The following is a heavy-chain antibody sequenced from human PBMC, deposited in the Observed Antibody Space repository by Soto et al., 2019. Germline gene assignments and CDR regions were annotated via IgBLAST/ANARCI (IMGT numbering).Heavy chain of an antibody. CDR2: IYYSGST. V-gene: IGHV4-59*01. Sequence: SETLSLTNTDSCGSNWRYYCSWIRQPPGKGLEWIGYIYYSGSTNYNPSLKSRVTISVDTSKNQFSLKLSSVTAADTAVYYCARGNYGDYEDYWGQGTLVTVS. J-gene: IGHJ4*02. CDR3: ARGNYGDYEDY. D-gene: IGHD4-17*01. CDR1: CGSNWRYY.